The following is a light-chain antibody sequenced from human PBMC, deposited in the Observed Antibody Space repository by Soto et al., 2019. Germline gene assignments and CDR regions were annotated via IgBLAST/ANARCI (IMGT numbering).Light chain of an antibody. V-gene: IGLV2-18*02. CDR3: CSHSSSNSFV. Sequence: ALTQPPSVSGSPGQSFTISCTGTSSDVGAYNRVSWYQQSPGTAPKLMIYEVSDRPSGVPDRFSGSKSGNTASLTISGLQAEDEADYYCCSHSSSNSFVFGTGTKVTVL. CDR1: SSDVGAYNR. J-gene: IGLJ1*01. CDR2: EVS.